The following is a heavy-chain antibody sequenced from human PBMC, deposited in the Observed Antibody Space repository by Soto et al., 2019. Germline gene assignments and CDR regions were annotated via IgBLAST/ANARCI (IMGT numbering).Heavy chain of an antibody. Sequence: ASVKVSCKASGFNFRTTAVQWVRQARGQRLEWIGWIVVGSGNTNYEQKFQERVTITRDMSTSTAYMDVSSLRSEDTAVYYCAADPYYYDSSDYYSFDQWGQGTLVTVSS. CDR3: AADPYYYDSSDYYSFDQ. CDR1: GFNFRTTA. J-gene: IGHJ4*02. CDR2: IVVGSGNT. V-gene: IGHV1-58*01. D-gene: IGHD3-22*01.